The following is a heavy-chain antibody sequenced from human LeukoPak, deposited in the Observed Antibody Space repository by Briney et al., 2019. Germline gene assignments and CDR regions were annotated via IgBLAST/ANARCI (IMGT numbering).Heavy chain of an antibody. CDR1: GGSVSSGSYY. Sequence: KPSETLSPTCTVSGGSVSSGSYYWSWIRQPPGKGLEWIGNIYYSGSTNYNPSLKSRATISLDTSKNQFSLKLSSVTAADTAVYYCARGQPEVAATFVYYYYAMDVWGQGTTVTVSS. V-gene: IGHV4-61*01. CDR3: ARGQPEVAATFVYYYYAMDV. CDR2: IYYSGST. D-gene: IGHD2-15*01. J-gene: IGHJ6*02.